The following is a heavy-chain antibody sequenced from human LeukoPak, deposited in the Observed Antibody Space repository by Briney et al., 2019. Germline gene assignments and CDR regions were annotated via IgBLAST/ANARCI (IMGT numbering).Heavy chain of an antibody. Sequence: GGSLRLSCAASGFTLSSYAMHWVRQAPGKGLEWVAIISYDGSKKYYADSVKGRFTISRDNSKNTLYLQINSLRADDTAVYYCARSAAAGRIVATFGYWGQGTLVIVSS. J-gene: IGHJ4*02. CDR3: ARSAAAGRIVATFGY. CDR1: GFTLSSYA. V-gene: IGHV3-30*04. CDR2: ISYDGSKK. D-gene: IGHD5-12*01.